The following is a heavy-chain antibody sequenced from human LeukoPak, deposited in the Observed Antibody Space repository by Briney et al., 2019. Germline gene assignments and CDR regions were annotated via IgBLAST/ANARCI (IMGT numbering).Heavy chain of an antibody. Sequence: GGSLRLSCAASGFTYSSYRINWVRQAPGKGLEWVSSISGSNSNIYYADSVKGRFTISRDNAKNSLYLQMNGLRAEDTAVYYCARAGMRRPYDYWGQGALVTVSS. CDR1: GFTYSSYR. CDR3: ARAGMRRPYDY. V-gene: IGHV3-21*01. CDR2: ISGSNSNI. D-gene: IGHD1-14*01. J-gene: IGHJ4*02.